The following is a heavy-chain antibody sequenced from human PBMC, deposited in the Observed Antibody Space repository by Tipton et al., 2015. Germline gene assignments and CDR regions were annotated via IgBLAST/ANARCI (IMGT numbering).Heavy chain of an antibody. J-gene: IGHJ5*02. CDR1: GGSISSSSYY. V-gene: IGHV4-39*07. CDR3: ATLVDGYSRIP. D-gene: IGHD5-24*01. Sequence: TLSLTCTVSGGSISSSSYYWAWIRQPPGKGLEWIGSLYFSGTTYYNPSLKGRVTILVDTSKNQFSLKVNSVTAADTAVYYCATLVDGYSRIPWGQGTRVTVSS. CDR2: LYFSGTT.